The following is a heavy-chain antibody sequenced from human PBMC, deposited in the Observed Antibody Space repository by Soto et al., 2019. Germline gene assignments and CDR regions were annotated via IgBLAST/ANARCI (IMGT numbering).Heavy chain of an antibody. CDR1: GGSISSYY. D-gene: IGHD3-22*01. V-gene: IGHV4-59*01. CDR3: ARDMGDSSGYYYVDAFDI. J-gene: IGHJ3*02. Sequence: SETLSLTCTVSGGSISSYYWSWIRQPPGKGLEWIGYIYYSGSTNYNPSLKSRVTISVDTSKNQFSLKLSSVTAADTAVYYCARDMGDSSGYYYVDAFDIWGQGKMVTVSS. CDR2: IYYSGST.